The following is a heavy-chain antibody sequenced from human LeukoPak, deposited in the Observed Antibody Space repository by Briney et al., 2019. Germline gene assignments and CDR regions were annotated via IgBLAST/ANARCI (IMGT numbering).Heavy chain of an antibody. D-gene: IGHD2-21*02. CDR1: GFTFSSFG. CDR2: ISGTGGRT. CDR3: AKESPVVTLADY. J-gene: IGHJ4*02. V-gene: IGHV3-23*01. Sequence: GASLRPSCAASGFTFSSFGMSWVRQAPGKGLEWVSTISGTGGRTHYADSVKGRFTISRDNSKNTLYLQMNSLRAEDTAVYYCAKESPVVTLADYWGQGTLVTVSS.